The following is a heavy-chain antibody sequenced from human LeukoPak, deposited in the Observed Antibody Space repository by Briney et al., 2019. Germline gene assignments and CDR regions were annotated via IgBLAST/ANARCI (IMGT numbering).Heavy chain of an antibody. V-gene: IGHV4-34*01. D-gene: IGHD3-10*01. CDR3: AGRAMVRGVIRSY. J-gene: IGHJ4*02. CDR1: GASISSDH. CDR2: INHSGST. Sequence: SETLSLTCAVSGASISSDHWNWIRQPPGKGLEWIGEINHSGSTNYNPSLKSRVTISVDTSKSQFSLKPSSVTAADTAVYYCAGRAMVRGVIRSYWGQGTLVTVSS.